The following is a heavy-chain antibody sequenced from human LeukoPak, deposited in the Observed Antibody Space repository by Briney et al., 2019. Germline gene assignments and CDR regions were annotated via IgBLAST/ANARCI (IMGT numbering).Heavy chain of an antibody. V-gene: IGHV3-7*01. J-gene: IGHJ4*02. CDR2: IKQDGSEQ. D-gene: IGHD2-2*01. CDR1: GFTFSHYW. CDR3: ARDRCSSTSCFYDY. Sequence: PGGSPRLSCAASGFTFSHYWMTWVRQAPGKGLEWVANIKQDGSEQYYADSVKGRFTISRDNAKNSLYLQMNSLRVEDTAVYYCARDRCSSTSCFYDYWGQGTLVTVSS.